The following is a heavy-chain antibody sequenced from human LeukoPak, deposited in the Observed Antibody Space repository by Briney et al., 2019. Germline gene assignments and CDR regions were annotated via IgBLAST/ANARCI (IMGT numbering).Heavy chain of an antibody. D-gene: IGHD2-2*03. CDR2: MNPNSGNT. J-gene: IGHJ6*03. Sequence: ASVKVSCKASGYTFTSYDINWVRQATGQGLEWMGWMNPNSGNTGYAQKFQGRVTITRNTSISTAYMELSSLRSEDTAVYYCARVDIVVVPDQDYYYYMDVWGKGTTVTVSS. CDR3: ARVDIVVVPDQDYYYYMDV. CDR1: GYTFTSYD. V-gene: IGHV1-8*03.